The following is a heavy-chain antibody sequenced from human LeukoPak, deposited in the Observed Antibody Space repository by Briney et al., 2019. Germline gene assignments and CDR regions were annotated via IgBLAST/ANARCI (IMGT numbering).Heavy chain of an antibody. CDR2: INPSGGTT. Sequence: ASVKVSCKASGYTFTSYYMHWVRQAPGQGLEWLGAINPSGGTTSYAQKFQGRVTMTRDTSTSTVYMELSSLRSEDTAVYYCARSYGSNPGYFDYWGQGTLVTVPS. D-gene: IGHD4-23*01. J-gene: IGHJ4*02. V-gene: IGHV1-46*01. CDR1: GYTFTSYY. CDR3: ARSYGSNPGYFDY.